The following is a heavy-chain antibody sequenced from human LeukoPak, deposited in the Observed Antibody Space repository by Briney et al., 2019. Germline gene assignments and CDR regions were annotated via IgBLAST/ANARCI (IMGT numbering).Heavy chain of an antibody. CDR3: ARDRAGITGSGIAY. V-gene: IGHV3-7*01. Sequence: GGSLRLSCAASGFTFSSHGMSWVRQAPGKGLEWVANIKTDGSEKYYVDSMKGRFTISRDNAKNSLFLQMNSLRGEDTAVHYCARDRAGITGSGIAYWGQGTLVTVSS. CDR1: GFTFSSHG. CDR2: IKTDGSEK. D-gene: IGHD1-20*01. J-gene: IGHJ4*02.